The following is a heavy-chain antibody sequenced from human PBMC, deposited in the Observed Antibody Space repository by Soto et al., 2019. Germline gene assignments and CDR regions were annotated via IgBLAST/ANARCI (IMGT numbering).Heavy chain of an antibody. CDR2: IYWADDK. J-gene: IGHJ4*02. Sequence: QITLNESGPTPVNPRQTLTLTCTFSGFSLTTSGVGVGWIRKSPGKAPEWLALIYWADDKRYSPSLKSRLTITKDTSKNQVVLTMADLDPADTATYYCAHRVLRTVFGLVTTTAIYFDFWGQGTPVAVSS. CDR3: AHRVLRTVFGLVTTTAIYFDF. D-gene: IGHD3-3*01. CDR1: GFSLTTSGVG. V-gene: IGHV2-5*02.